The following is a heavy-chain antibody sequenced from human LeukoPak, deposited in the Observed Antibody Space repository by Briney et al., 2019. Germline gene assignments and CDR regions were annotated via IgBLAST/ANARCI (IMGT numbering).Heavy chain of an antibody. Sequence: ASVKVSCKASGYTFTGYYMHWVRQAPGQGLEWIGWINPNSGGTNYAQKFQGRVTMTRDTSISTAYMELSRLRSDDTAVYYCARGGIVPAANDAFDIWGQGTMVTVSS. J-gene: IGHJ3*02. V-gene: IGHV1-2*02. D-gene: IGHD2-2*01. CDR1: GYTFTGYY. CDR3: ARGGIVPAANDAFDI. CDR2: INPNSGGT.